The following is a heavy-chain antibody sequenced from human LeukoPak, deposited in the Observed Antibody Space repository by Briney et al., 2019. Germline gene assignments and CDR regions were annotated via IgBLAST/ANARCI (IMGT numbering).Heavy chain of an antibody. D-gene: IGHD5-18*01. CDR1: GYSFTTYW. J-gene: IGHJ4*02. Sequence: GESLKISCKGSGYSFTTYWIAWVRQMPGKGLEWVGIIYPGDSDTRYSPSFQGQVTISADKSISTAYLRWSSLKASDTAMYYCARSHSYGYFFDYWGQGTLVTVSS. CDR3: ARSHSYGYFFDY. V-gene: IGHV5-51*01. CDR2: IYPGDSDT.